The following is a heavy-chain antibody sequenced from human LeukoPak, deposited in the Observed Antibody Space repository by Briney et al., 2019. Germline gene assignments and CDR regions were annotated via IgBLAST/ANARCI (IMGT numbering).Heavy chain of an antibody. CDR1: GGSMRSNY. V-gene: IGHV4-59*01. D-gene: IGHD3-10*01. J-gene: IGHJ3*02. CDR2: IYYSGTT. CDR3: ARGFGSGSYYMKGNGAFDI. Sequence: RPSETLSLTCTVSGGSMRSNYWSWIRQPPGKGLEWIGYIYYSGTTNYNPSLKSRLTISVATSKNQFSLKLSSVTAADTAVYYCARGFGSGSYYMKGNGAFDIWGQGTLVTVSS.